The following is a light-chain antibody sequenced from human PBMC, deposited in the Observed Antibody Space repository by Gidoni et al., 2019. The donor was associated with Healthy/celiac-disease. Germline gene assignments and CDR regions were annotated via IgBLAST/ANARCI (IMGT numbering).Light chain of an antibody. CDR1: QSVSSY. V-gene: IGKV1-39*01. CDR3: QQSYSAPPT. CDR2: SAS. Sequence: DIQMTQSPSSLSASGGDRITITCRVRQSVSSYLNRYQQKPGKAPKLLIYSASSLQSGVSSGFSESGSGTDFTLTNNSLQPEDFTTYYCQQSYSAPPTFGRGAKVEIK. J-gene: IGKJ4*02.